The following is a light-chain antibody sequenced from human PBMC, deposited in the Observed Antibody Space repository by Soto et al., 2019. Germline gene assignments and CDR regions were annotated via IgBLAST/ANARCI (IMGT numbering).Light chain of an antibody. J-gene: IGLJ2*01. CDR3: SSYAASNNLGV. V-gene: IGLV2-8*01. CDR2: EVS. CDR1: SSDVGGYNY. Sequence: QSVLTQPPSASGSPRQSVTISCIGTSSDVGGYNYVSWYQQHPGKAPKLMIYEVSKRPSGVPDRFSGSKSGNTAPLTVSGLQAEDEADYYCSSYAASNNLGVFGGGTKVTVL.